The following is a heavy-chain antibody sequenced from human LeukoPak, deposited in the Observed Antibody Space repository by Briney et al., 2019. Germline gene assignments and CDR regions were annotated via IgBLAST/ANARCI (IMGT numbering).Heavy chain of an antibody. CDR1: GGSISSYY. J-gene: IGHJ4*02. Sequence: SETLSLTCTVSGGSISSYYWSWIRQPPGKGLEWIGYIYYSGSTNYNPSLKSRVTISVDTSKNQFSLKLSSVTAADTAVYYCARGSSAVAGTGIGYWGQGTLVTVSS. D-gene: IGHD6-19*01. CDR3: ARGSSAVAGTGIGY. CDR2: IYYSGST. V-gene: IGHV4-59*01.